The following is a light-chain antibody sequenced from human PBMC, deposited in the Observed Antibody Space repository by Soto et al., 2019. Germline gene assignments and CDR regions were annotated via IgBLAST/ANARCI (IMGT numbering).Light chain of an antibody. Sequence: QSALTQPASVSGSPGQSITIPCTGTSSDVGGYNYVSWYQHHPGKAPKLMIFDVSSRPSGVSDRFSGSKSGNTASLTISGLQAEDEAAYYCSSYTSSHSGLFGGGTKLTVL. V-gene: IGLV2-14*03. J-gene: IGLJ3*02. CDR1: SSDVGGYNY. CDR2: DVS. CDR3: SSYTSSHSGL.